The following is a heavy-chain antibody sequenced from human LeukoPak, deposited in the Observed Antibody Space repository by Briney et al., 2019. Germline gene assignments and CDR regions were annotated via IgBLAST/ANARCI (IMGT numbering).Heavy chain of an antibody. CDR3: ARVGRYYDSSGYYYDY. CDR2: MNPNSGNT. CDR1: GYTFTSYD. V-gene: IGHV1-8*01. J-gene: IGHJ4*02. Sequence: ASVKVSCKASGYTFTSYDINWVRQATGQGLEWMGWMNPNSGNTGNAQKIHDRVIMTRNTSISTAYMKLSSLRSEDTAVYYCARVGRYYDSSGYYYDYWGQGTLVTVSS. D-gene: IGHD3-22*01.